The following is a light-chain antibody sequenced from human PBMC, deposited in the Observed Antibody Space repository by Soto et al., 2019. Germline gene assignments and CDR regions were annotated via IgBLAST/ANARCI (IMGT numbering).Light chain of an antibody. CDR3: QQLRMYPST. CDR2: AAS. CDR1: QDIAIY. Sequence: DIQLTQSPSSLSASVGDRVTITCRASQDIAIYLAWYQQKPGKAPKLLIYAASTLYGGVPSRFSGSGSGTDFALTITSLQAEDFATYYCQQLRMYPSTFGGGTRLENK. J-gene: IGKJ5*01. V-gene: IGKV1-9*01.